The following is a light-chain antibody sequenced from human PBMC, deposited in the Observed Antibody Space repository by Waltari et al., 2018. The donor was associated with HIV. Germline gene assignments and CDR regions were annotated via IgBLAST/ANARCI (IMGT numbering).Light chain of an antibody. CDR3: QQRHSWPPIT. V-gene: IGKV3-11*01. Sequence: EIVLTQSPATLSLAPGETATLSCRASQSVNNFLAWYQQKPGQAPRLLISDVSKGATGVPARFSGSGSGTDFTLTISSLEPEDFAVYYCQQRHSWPPITFGQGTRLEIK. J-gene: IGKJ5*01. CDR2: DVS. CDR1: QSVNNF.